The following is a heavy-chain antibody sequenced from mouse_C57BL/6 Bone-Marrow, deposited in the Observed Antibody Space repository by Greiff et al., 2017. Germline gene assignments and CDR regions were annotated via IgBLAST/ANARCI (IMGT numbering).Heavy chain of an antibody. CDR3: ARKTRLLAYWYFEV. Sequence: QVQLQQPGAELVKPGASVKMSCKASGYTFTSYWITWVKQRPGQGLEWIGDIYPGSGSTNYNEKFKSKATLTVDTSSSTAYMQLSSLTSEDSAVYYCARKTRLLAYWYFEVWGTGTTVTVSS. CDR2: IYPGSGST. V-gene: IGHV1-55*01. D-gene: IGHD2-13*01. J-gene: IGHJ1*03. CDR1: GYTFTSYW.